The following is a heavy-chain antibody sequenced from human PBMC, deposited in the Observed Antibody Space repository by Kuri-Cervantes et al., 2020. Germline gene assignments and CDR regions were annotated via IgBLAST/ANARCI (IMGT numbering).Heavy chain of an antibody. CDR1: GDSVSSNSAA. J-gene: IGHJ4*02. Sequence: SCAISGDSVSSNSAAWNWSRQSPSRGLEWRGRTYYRSKWYNDYAVSVKSRITINPDTSKNQFSLQLNSVTPEDTAVYYCARGGIGFKAAFDYWGQGTLVTVSS. V-gene: IGHV6-1*01. CDR3: ARGGIGFKAAFDY. CDR2: TYYRSKWYN. D-gene: IGHD3-16*02.